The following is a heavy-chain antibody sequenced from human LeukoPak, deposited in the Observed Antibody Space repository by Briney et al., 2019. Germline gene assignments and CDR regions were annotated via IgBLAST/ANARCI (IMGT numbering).Heavy chain of an antibody. CDR1: GYSISSGYY. CDR3: ARGVYYGSGSYYYDY. D-gene: IGHD3-10*01. V-gene: IGHV4-38-2*02. Sequence: SETLSLTCTVSGYSISSGYYWAWIRQPPGKGLELIGTIYHSGSTYYNPSLKSRVTISVDTSKKQFSLKLSSVTAADTAVYYCARGVYYGSGSYYYDYWGQGTLVTVSS. CDR2: IYHSGST. J-gene: IGHJ4*02.